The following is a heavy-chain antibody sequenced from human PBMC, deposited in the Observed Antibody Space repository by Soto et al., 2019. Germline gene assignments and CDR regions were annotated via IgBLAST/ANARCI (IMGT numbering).Heavy chain of an antibody. CDR3: AKGGNYYYYYMYV. D-gene: IGHD3-16*01. J-gene: IGHJ6*03. CDR2: ISWNSGSI. CDR1: GFTFDDYA. V-gene: IGHV3-9*01. Sequence: EVQLVESGGGLVQPGRSLRLSCAASGFTFDDYAMHWVRQAPGKGLEWVSGISWNSGSIGYADSVKGRFTISRDNAKNSLYLQMNSLRAEDTALYYCAKGGNYYYYYMYVWGKGTTVTVCS.